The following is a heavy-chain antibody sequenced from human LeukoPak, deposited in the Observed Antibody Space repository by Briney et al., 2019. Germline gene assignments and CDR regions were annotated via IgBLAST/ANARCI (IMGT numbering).Heavy chain of an antibody. CDR1: GGSVTRGAYS. V-gene: IGHV4-61*02. Sequence: PSETLSLTCTVSGGSVTRGAYSWTWIRQPVGKGLEWIGRIYTSGDTKYNPSLKSRVTISVDTSKNQFSLKLSSVTAADTAVYYCARQGYSGYDVDYWGQGTLVTVSS. CDR2: IYTSGDT. CDR3: ARQGYSGYDVDY. D-gene: IGHD5-12*01. J-gene: IGHJ4*02.